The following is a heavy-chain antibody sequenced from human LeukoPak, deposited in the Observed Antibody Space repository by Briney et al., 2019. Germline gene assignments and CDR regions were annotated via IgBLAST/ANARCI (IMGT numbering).Heavy chain of an antibody. CDR1: GFTFSSYW. CDR2: INSDGSST. Sequence: LSGGSLRLSCAASGFTFSSYWMHWVRQAPGKGLVWVSRINSDGSSTSYADSVKGRFTISRDNSKNTLYLQMNSLRGEDTAVYYCAKDGDTMSGTYYYDMDVWGKGTTVTIS. CDR3: AKDGDTMSGTYYYDMDV. J-gene: IGHJ6*03. D-gene: IGHD1-26*01. V-gene: IGHV3-74*01.